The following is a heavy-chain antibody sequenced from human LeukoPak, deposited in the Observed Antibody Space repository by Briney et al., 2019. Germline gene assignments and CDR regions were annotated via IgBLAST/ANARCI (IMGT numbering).Heavy chain of an antibody. D-gene: IGHD3-22*01. CDR3: ASASRYYDSRGYYHPYFDN. CDR2: IYNSDTT. CDR1: DFTVSSNY. V-gene: IGHV3-53*01. Sequence: PGGSLRLSCAASDFTVSSNYMNWVRQAPGTGLEWVSLIYNSDTTYYADSVKGRFTISRDNSKNTLYLQMNSLRAEDTAVYHCASASRYYDSRGYYHPYFDNWGQGTLVTVSS. J-gene: IGHJ4*02.